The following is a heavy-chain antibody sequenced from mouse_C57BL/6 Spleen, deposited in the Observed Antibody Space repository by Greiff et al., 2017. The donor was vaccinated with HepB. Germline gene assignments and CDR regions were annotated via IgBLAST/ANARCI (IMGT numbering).Heavy chain of an antibody. CDR2: INPNNGGT. V-gene: IGHV1-26*01. D-gene: IGHD2-5*01. CDR3: AREENAYYSNSFAY. Sequence: VQLQQSGPELVKPGASVKISCKASGYTFTDYYMNWVKQSHGKSLEWIGDINPNNGGTSYNQKFKGKATLTVDKSSSTAYMELRSLTSEDSAVYYCAREENAYYSNSFAYWGQGTLVTVSA. CDR1: GYTFTDYY. J-gene: IGHJ3*01.